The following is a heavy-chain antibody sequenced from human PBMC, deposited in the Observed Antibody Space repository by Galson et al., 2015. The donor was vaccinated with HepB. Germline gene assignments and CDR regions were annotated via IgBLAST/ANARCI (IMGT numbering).Heavy chain of an antibody. D-gene: IGHD3-22*01. CDR3: ARYSYYYDSSGYYVSGGPDYYYYYMDV. CDR2: IIPILGIA. J-gene: IGHJ6*03. V-gene: IGHV1-69*10. CDR1: GGTFSSYA. Sequence: SVKVSCKASGGTFSSYAISWVRQAPGQGLEWMGGIIPILGIANYAQKFQGRVTITADKSTSTAYMELSSLRSEDTAVYYCARYSYYYDSSGYYVSGGPDYYYYYMDVWGKGTTVTVSS.